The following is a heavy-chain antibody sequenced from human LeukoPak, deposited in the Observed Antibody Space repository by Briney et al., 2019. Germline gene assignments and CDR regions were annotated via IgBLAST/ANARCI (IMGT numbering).Heavy chain of an antibody. Sequence: ASVKVSCKASGYTFTGQYIHWVRQAPGQGLKWMGWINPNSGGTNYEQKFQGWVIMTRDTSISTAYMELSSLRYDDTAVYYCARHMTTANNWFDPWGQGTLVTVSS. CDR1: GYTFTGQY. J-gene: IGHJ5*02. D-gene: IGHD4-17*01. V-gene: IGHV1-2*04. CDR2: INPNSGGT. CDR3: ARHMTTANNWFDP.